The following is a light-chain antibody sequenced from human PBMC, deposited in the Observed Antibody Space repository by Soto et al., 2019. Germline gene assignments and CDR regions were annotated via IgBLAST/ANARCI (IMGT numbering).Light chain of an antibody. CDR3: QQYGGSPRT. Sequence: EIVLTQSTGTLSLSPRERATLYCNPSQSVSGYYLAWYQQKPGQAPRLLMYGASSRATGIPDRFSGSGSGTDFTLTISRLEPEDFAVYYCQQYGGSPRTFGQGTKVDIK. CDR1: QSVSGYY. J-gene: IGKJ1*01. CDR2: GAS. V-gene: IGKV3-20*01.